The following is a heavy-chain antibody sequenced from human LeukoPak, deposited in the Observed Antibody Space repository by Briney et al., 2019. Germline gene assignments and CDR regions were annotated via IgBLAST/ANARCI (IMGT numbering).Heavy chain of an antibody. CDR2: ISGSGGST. CDR1: GFTFSSYV. CDR3: AKPPGAAQGLFDY. V-gene: IGHV3-23*01. J-gene: IGHJ4*02. D-gene: IGHD1-26*01. Sequence: GGSLGLSCAASGFTFSSYVMSWVRQAPGKGLEWVTAISGSGGSTYYADSVKGRFTISRDNSKNTLYLQMNSLRAEDTAVYYCAKPPGAAQGLFDYWGQGTLVTVSS.